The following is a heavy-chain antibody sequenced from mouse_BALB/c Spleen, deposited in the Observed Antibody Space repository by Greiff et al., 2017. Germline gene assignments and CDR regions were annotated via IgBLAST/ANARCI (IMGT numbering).Heavy chain of an antibody. Sequence: EVKLVESGGGLVKPGGSLKLSCAASGFTFSSYAMSWVRQTPEKRLEWVATISSGGSYTYYPDSVKGRFTISRDNAKNTLYLQMSSLRSEDTAMYYCARRANWDEGGYFDYWGQGTTLTVSS. V-gene: IGHV5-9-3*01. J-gene: IGHJ2*01. D-gene: IGHD4-1*01. CDR1: GFTFSSYA. CDR2: ISSGGSYT. CDR3: ARRANWDEGGYFDY.